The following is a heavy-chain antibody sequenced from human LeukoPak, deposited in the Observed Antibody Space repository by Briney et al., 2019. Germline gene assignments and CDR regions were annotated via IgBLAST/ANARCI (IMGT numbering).Heavy chain of an antibody. CDR3: ATHYSLSLFDY. Sequence: SGPTLVKPTQTLTLTCTFSGFSLSTSGVGVGWIRQPPGKALEWLALIYWNVDKRYSPSLKSRLTITKDTSKNQVVLTMTNMDPVDTATYYCATHYSLSLFDYWGQGTLVTVSS. V-gene: IGHV2-5*01. D-gene: IGHD3-10*01. J-gene: IGHJ4*02. CDR1: GFSLSTSGVG. CDR2: IYWNVDK.